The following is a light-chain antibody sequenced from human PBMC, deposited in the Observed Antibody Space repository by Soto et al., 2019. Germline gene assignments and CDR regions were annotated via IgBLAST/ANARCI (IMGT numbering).Light chain of an antibody. V-gene: IGLV4-60*03. CDR2: LEGSGSY. CDR1: SGHSSYI. J-gene: IGLJ2*01. CDR3: ETWDSNTRV. Sequence: QLVLTQSSSASASLGSSVKLTCTLTSGHSSYIIAWHQHQPGKAPRYLMKLEGSGSYTKGSGVPGRFSGSGSGADRYLTISNLQSDDEADYYCETWDSNTRVFGGGTKVTVL.